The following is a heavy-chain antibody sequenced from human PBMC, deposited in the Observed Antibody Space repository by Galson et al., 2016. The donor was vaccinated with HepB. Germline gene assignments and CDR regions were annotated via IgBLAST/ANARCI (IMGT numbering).Heavy chain of an antibody. D-gene: IGHD4-11*01. CDR2: IYGSGNT. J-gene: IGHJ3*01. V-gene: IGHV4-31*03. CDR3: VRGGTTKNGFDF. Sequence: TLSLTCTVSGGSVSSGGYYWSWIRQHPGKGLEWIGYIYGSGNTYYNPSLNSRFTIAQDTSKNQFALNVSSVTAADTAVYYCVRGGTTKNGFDFWGQGTKVTVSS. CDR1: GGSVSSGGYY.